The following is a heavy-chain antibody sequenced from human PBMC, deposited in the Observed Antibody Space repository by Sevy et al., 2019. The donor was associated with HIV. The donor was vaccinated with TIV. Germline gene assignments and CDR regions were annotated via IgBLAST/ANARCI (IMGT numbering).Heavy chain of an antibody. Sequence: GGSLRLSCTASGFTFSSYEMNWVRQAPGKGLEWVSYISSSGSSMYYADSVKGRFTISRDNAKNSLYLQMNSLRAEDTAVYYCARGGRRIDVYNRKDAFDIWGQGTMVTVSS. CDR2: ISSSGSSM. CDR1: GFTFSSYE. V-gene: IGHV3-48*03. CDR3: ARGGRRIDVYNRKDAFDI. D-gene: IGHD1-20*01. J-gene: IGHJ3*02.